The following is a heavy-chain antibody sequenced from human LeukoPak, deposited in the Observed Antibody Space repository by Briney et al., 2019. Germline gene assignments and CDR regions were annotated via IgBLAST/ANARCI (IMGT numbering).Heavy chain of an antibody. D-gene: IGHD2-21*02. CDR3: AKVPRDSDCY. J-gene: IGHJ4*02. Sequence: PGGSLRLSCAASGGTFSTYWMAWVRQSPGKGLEWVAEINEDGSVKYYVDSMKGRFTISRDNGKNSLYLQMNALGAEDTAVYYCAKVPRDSDCYWGQGTLVTVSS. CDR2: INEDGSVK. CDR1: GGTFSTYW. V-gene: IGHV3-7*01.